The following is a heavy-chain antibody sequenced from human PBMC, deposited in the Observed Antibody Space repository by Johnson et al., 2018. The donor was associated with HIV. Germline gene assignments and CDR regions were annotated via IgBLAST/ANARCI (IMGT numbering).Heavy chain of an antibody. V-gene: IGHV3-30*04. CDR2: ISYDGSNK. CDR1: GFTFSSYA. CDR3: ARKGYAFDL. Sequence: VESGGGVVQPGRSLRLSCAASGFTFSSYAMHWVRQAPGKGLEWVAVISYDGSNKYYADSVKGRFIISRDNAKNSLYLQMTILRAEDTAIYYCARKGYAFDLWGQGTMVTVSS. J-gene: IGHJ3*01.